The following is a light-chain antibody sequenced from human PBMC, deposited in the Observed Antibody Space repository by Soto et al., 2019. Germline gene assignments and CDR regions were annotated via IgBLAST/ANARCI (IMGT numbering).Light chain of an antibody. Sequence: EIVLTQSPATVSLSAGERATLSCRASQSVNDHLAWYQQKPGKAPRLLISDSSNRATGIPARFSGSGSGTDFTLTISRLEPEDSAVYYCQHRDNWPPGATFGQGTRREIK. CDR3: QHRDNWPPGAT. CDR1: QSVNDH. V-gene: IGKV3-11*01. J-gene: IGKJ5*01. CDR2: DSS.